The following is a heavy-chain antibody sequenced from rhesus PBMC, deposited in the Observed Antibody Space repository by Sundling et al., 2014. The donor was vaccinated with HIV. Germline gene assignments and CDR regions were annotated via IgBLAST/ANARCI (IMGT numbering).Heavy chain of an antibody. CDR3: TRTSKTSYLLGFADY. CDR2: IDESGGTI. J-gene: IGHJ4*01. CDR1: GFTFSSYN. Sequence: DVELVESGGGLVEPGGSLRLSCIASGFTFSSYNMHWVRQAPGKGLEWVSVIDESGGTIYYADSVEGRFTISRDNAKNSLFLQMNSLRAEDTAIYYCTRTSKTSYLLGFADYWGQGVLVTVSS. V-gene: IGHV3-100*01. D-gene: IGHD1-44*02.